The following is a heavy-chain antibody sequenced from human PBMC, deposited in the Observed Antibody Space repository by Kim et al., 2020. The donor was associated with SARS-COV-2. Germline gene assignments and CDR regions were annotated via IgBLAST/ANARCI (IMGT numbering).Heavy chain of an antibody. CDR1: GGTFSSYA. J-gene: IGHJ4*02. V-gene: IGHV1-69*13. CDR2: IIPIFGTA. CDR3: ASIVYMGRVFPPGY. Sequence: SVKVSCKASGGTFSSYAISWVRQAPGQGLEWMGGIIPIFGTANYAQKFQGRVTITADESTSTAYMELSSLRSEDTAVYYCASIVYMGRVFPPGYWGQGTLVTVSS. D-gene: IGHD3-10*01.